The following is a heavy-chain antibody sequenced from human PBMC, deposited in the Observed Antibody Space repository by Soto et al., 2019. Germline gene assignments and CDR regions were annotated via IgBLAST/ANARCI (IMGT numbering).Heavy chain of an antibody. D-gene: IGHD1-26*01. J-gene: IGHJ4*02. Sequence: EVQLLESGGVLVQPGGSLRLSCEASGFTFETTALSWVRQAPVKGLEWVDTIIGTGHSKYYADSMKSRFIIYIDTSRNTLYLQMNSLRGEDTDIYYCASAGSVNEYMWETHFWGQGTPVTVSS. CDR2: IIGTGHSK. V-gene: IGHV3-23*01. CDR3: ASAGSVNEYMWETHF. CDR1: GFTFETTA.